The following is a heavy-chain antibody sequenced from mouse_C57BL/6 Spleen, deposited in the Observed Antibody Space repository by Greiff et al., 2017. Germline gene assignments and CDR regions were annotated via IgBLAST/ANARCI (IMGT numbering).Heavy chain of an antibody. J-gene: IGHJ1*03. CDR1: GYTFTDYY. CDR2: INPNNGGT. V-gene: IGHV1-26*01. Sequence: EVQLQQSGPELVKPGSSVKISCKASGYTFTDYYMNWVKQSHGKSLEWIGDINPNNGGTSYNQKFKGKATLTVDKSSSTAYMELRSLTSEDSAVYYCAGGLRRPDWYFDVWGTGTTVTVSS. CDR3: AGGLRRPDWYFDV. D-gene: IGHD2-4*01.